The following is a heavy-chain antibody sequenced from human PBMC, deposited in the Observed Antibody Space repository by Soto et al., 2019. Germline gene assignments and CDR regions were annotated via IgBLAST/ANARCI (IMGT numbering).Heavy chain of an antibody. J-gene: IGHJ6*02. Sequence: QLQLQESGPGLVKPSETLSLTCTVSGGSISSRSYYWGWIRQPPGKGLEWIGSMYYSGSTYYNPSLKSRVTLSXXTXKXXLPLKLSSVTAADTDVYYCAADTVTLYYYYYGMDVWGQGTTVTVSS. V-gene: IGHV4-39*01. CDR1: GGSISSRSYY. CDR3: AADTVTLYYYYYGMDV. CDR2: MYYSGST. D-gene: IGHD4-17*01.